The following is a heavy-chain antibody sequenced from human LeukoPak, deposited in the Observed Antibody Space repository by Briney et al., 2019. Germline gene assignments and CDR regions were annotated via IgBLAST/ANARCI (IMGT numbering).Heavy chain of an antibody. CDR3: VTTSRSTYSSGWLN. Sequence: PGGSLRLSCAASGFTFSSYGMHWVRQAPGKGLEWVAVIWYDGSNKYYADSVKGRFTISRDNSKNALYLQMNSLRAEDTAVYYCVTTSRSTYSSGWLNWGQGTLVTVSS. D-gene: IGHD6-19*01. V-gene: IGHV3-33*01. CDR1: GFTFSSYG. J-gene: IGHJ4*02. CDR2: IWYDGSNK.